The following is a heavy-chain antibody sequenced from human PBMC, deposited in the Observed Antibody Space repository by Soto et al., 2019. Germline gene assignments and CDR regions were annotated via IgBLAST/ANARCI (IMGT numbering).Heavy chain of an antibody. Sequence: GGSLRLSCAASGFTFSSYAMSWVRQAPGKGLEWVSAISGSGGSTYYADSVKGRFTISRDNSKNTLYLQMNSLRAEDTAVYYCAKDQVSPRYYDFWSGDKRYGMDVWGQGTTVTVSS. V-gene: IGHV3-23*01. CDR3: AKDQVSPRYYDFWSGDKRYGMDV. J-gene: IGHJ6*02. D-gene: IGHD3-3*01. CDR2: ISGSGGST. CDR1: GFTFSSYA.